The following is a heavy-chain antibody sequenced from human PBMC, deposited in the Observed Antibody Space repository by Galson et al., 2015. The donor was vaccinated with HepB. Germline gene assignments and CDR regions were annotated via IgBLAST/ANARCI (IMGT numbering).Heavy chain of an antibody. CDR1: GFTVSSNY. CDR3: AREPLHSGYDYNNWFDP. CDR2: IYSGGST. D-gene: IGHD5-12*01. V-gene: IGHV3-66*01. Sequence: SLRLSCAASGFTVSSNYMSWVRQAPGKGLEWVSVIYSGGSTYYADSVKGRFTISRDNSKNTLYLQMNSLRAEDTAVYYCAREPLHSGYDYNNWFDPWGQGTLVTVSS. J-gene: IGHJ5*02.